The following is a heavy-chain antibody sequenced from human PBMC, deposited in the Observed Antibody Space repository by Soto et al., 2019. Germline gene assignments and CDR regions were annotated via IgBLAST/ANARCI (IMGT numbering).Heavy chain of an antibody. J-gene: IGHJ6*02. Sequence: QLLQSGAEVRKPGASVKVSCKASGYTFIDYYMHWVRQATGQGLEWMGWINPDTDDTHYAQKFQGRLIMTRDTSINTVYMELSRLTSDDTAVYYCARDYFDRSGLYGMDLWGQGTTVTVSS. CDR1: GYTFIDYY. V-gene: IGHV1-2*02. CDR3: ARDYFDRSGLYGMDL. CDR2: INPDTDDT. D-gene: IGHD3-22*01.